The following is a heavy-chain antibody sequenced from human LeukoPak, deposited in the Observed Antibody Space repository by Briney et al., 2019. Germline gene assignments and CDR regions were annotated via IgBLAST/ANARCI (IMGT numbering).Heavy chain of an antibody. V-gene: IGHV3-53*01. J-gene: IGHJ3*02. Sequence: GGSLRLSCAASGFIVSSNYMSWVRQAPGKGLEWVSIIYSGGSTYYADSVKGRFTISRDNSKNTLYLQMKSLRAEDTAVYYCARHLSGDDIWGQGTMVTVSS. CDR3: ARHLSGDDI. D-gene: IGHD4-17*01. CDR2: IYSGGST. CDR1: GFIVSSNY.